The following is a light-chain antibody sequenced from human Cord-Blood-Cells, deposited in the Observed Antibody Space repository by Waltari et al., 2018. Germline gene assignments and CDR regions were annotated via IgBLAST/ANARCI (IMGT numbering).Light chain of an antibody. V-gene: IGKV3-11*01. J-gene: IGKJ3*01. CDR2: DAS. CDR3: QQRSNWPPWT. Sequence: EIVLTQSPATLSLSPGARATLSCRARQSVSSYLAWYQQKPGQAPRLLIYDASSRDTGIPATFSGSGSGTDVALTISSLEPEDCAVYYCQQRSNWPPWTFGPGTKVDIK. CDR1: QSVSSY.